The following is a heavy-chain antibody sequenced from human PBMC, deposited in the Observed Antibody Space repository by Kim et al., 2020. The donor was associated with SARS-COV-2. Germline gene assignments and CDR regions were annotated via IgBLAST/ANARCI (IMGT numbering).Heavy chain of an antibody. D-gene: IGHD5-12*01. J-gene: IGHJ4*02. CDR2: IYYSGST. V-gene: IGHV4-39*01. Sequence: SETLSLTCTVSGGSISSSSYYWGWIRQPPGKGLEWIGSIYYSGSTYYNPSLKSRVTISVDTSKNQFSLKLSSVTAADTAVYYCAGHSGYDLFDYWGQGTLVTVSS. CDR1: GGSISSSSYY. CDR3: AGHSGYDLFDY.